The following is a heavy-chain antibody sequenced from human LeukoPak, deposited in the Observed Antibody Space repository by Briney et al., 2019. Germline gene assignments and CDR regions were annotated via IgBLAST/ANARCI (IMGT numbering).Heavy chain of an antibody. J-gene: IGHJ5*02. V-gene: IGHV4-39*01. Sequence: SETLSLTCTVSGDSISNADYYYWGWIRQPPGRGLEWVASIYHTGSTYYNPSLKSRVTISVDTSKNQFYLKLTSVTAAETAVFYCARHRIPVTGNWFDPWGQGTLVPVSS. CDR1: GDSISNADYYY. CDR2: IYHTGST. D-gene: IGHD6-19*01. CDR3: ARHRIPVTGNWFDP.